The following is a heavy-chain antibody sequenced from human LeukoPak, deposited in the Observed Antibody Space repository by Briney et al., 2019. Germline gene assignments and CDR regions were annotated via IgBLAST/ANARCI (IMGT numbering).Heavy chain of an antibody. Sequence: GGSLRLSCAASGFTFSSYAMIWVRQAPGKGLEWVSDISGRGSTTNYADSVKGRFTISRDDFENTLFLQMDSLRAEDTAVYYCTRLLPSSHHFFDSWGQGTLVTVSS. D-gene: IGHD2-21*02. CDR1: GFTFSSYA. V-gene: IGHV3-23*01. CDR2: ISGRGSTT. CDR3: TRLLPSSHHFFDS. J-gene: IGHJ4*02.